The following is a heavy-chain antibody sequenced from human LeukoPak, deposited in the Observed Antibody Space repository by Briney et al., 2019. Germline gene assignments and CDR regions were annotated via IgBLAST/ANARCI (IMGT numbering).Heavy chain of an antibody. V-gene: IGHV3-74*01. J-gene: IGHJ6*03. CDR2: INSDGGST. D-gene: IGHD6-19*01. Sequence: PGGCLRLSCAASGFTFSNYWMHWVRQAPGKGLVWVSRINSDGGSTSYADSVKGRFTISRDNAKNTLYLQMDSLRAEDTAVYYCARGSDSSGWYGDYYYYMDVWGKGTTVTVSS. CDR3: ARGSDSSGWYGDYYYYMDV. CDR1: GFTFSNYW.